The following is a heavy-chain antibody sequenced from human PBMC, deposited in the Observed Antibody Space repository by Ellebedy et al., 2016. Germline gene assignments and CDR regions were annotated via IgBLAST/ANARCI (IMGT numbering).Heavy chain of an antibody. D-gene: IGHD2-21*01. Sequence: LRLSCAVSGGSISSGGSSWSWIRQPPGKGLEWIGYIYHSGSTYYNPSLKSRVTISVDRSKNQFSLKLSSVTAADTAVYYCARRNCGGDCYGMDVWGQGTTVTVSS. J-gene: IGHJ6*02. CDR3: ARRNCGGDCYGMDV. CDR1: GGSISSGGSS. CDR2: IYHSGST. V-gene: IGHV4-30-2*01.